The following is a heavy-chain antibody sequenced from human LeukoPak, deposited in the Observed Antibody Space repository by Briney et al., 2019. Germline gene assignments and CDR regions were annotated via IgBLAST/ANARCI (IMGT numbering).Heavy chain of an antibody. V-gene: IGHV4-59*01. Sequence: PSETLSLTCTGSGGSISSYYWSWLRQPPGKGLEWIGYIYYSGSAKYNPSLKSRVTISVDTSKNQFSLKLTSVTAADTAVYYCARGFGDWGLSWFDPWGQGTLVTVSS. CDR3: ARGFGDWGLSWFDP. CDR1: GGSISSYY. J-gene: IGHJ5*02. CDR2: IYYSGSA. D-gene: IGHD3-10*01.